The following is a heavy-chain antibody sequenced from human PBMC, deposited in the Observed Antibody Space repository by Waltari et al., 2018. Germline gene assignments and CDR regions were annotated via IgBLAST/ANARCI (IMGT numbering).Heavy chain of an antibody. CDR3: ASSSFSPRRDYYYGMDV. D-gene: IGHD6-6*01. CDR1: GYTFTSYG. J-gene: IGHJ6*02. CDR2: ISAYNGNT. Sequence: QVQLVQSGAEVKKPGASVKVSCKASGYTFTSYGISWVRQAPGQGLEWMGWISAYNGNTNYAQRRQGRVTITADKSTSTAYRELSSLRSEETAVYYWASSSFSPRRDYYYGMDVWGQGTTVTVSS. V-gene: IGHV1-18*01.